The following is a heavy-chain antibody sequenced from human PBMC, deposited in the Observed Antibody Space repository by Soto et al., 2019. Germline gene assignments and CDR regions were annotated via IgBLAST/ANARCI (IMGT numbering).Heavy chain of an antibody. J-gene: IGHJ6*03. V-gene: IGHV3-11*01. D-gene: IGHD3-9*01. CDR3: ARAGLRYFDWLLSPYYYYMDV. CDR1: GFTFSDYY. CDR2: ISSSGSTI. Sequence: GGSLRLSCAASGFTFSDYYMSWIRQAPGKGLEWVSYISSSGSTIYYADSVKGRFTISRDNAKNSLYLQMNSLRAEDTAVYYCARAGLRYFDWLLSPYYYYMDVWGKGTTVTVSS.